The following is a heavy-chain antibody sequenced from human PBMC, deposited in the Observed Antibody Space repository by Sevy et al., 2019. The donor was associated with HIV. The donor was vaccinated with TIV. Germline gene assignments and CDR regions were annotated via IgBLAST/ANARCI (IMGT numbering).Heavy chain of an antibody. J-gene: IGHJ3*02. V-gene: IGHV3-21*01. CDR2: ISSSGTYT. Sequence: GGSLRLSCAASGFIFSYYRMNWVRQAPGKGLEWVSSISSSGTYTFYADSVKGRFTISRDNAKNSLFLQMNSLRAEDTAVYYCARVPVDYCPSASCYQYAFDIWGLGTMVTVSS. D-gene: IGHD2-2*01. CDR1: GFIFSYYR. CDR3: ARVPVDYCPSASCYQYAFDI.